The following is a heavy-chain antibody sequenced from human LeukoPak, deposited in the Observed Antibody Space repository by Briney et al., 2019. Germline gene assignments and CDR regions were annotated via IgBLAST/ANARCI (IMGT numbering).Heavy chain of an antibody. V-gene: IGHV3-23*01. CDR3: ARSLTTLTYEGY. D-gene: IGHD1-1*01. CDR1: GFTLSNYA. J-gene: IGHJ4*02. Sequence: GGSLRLSCAASGFTLSNYAMNWVRQAPGKGLEWVSSISGSGTNTYYADSVKGRLTISRDTSKNTLYLQMNSLRAEDTAIYYCARSLTTLTYEGYWGQGTLVTVSS. CDR2: ISGSGTNT.